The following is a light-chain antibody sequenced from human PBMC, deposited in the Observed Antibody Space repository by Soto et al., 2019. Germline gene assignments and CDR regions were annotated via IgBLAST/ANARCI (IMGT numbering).Light chain of an antibody. Sequence: EIVLTQSPGTLSLSVGERVTLSCRASQSVSRYLAWYQQTPGQAPRLLIYDTSNRATGTPDRFSGSGSGTDFTLTISRLEPEDFTVYYCQQYGSSPLTFWGGTTVEIK. J-gene: IGKJ4*02. CDR2: DTS. CDR1: QSVSRY. V-gene: IGKV3-20*01. CDR3: QQYGSSPLT.